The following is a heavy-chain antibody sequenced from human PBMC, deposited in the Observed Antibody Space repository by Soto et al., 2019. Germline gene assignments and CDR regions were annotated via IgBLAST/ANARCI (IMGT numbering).Heavy chain of an antibody. CDR2: IWYDGSNK. CDR1: GFTLSSYG. Sequence: QVQLVESGGGVVKPGRSLRLSCAASGFTLSSYGMHWVRQAPGKGLEWVAVIWYDGSNKYYEDSVKGRFTISRDNSKNTLYLQMNRLRAEDTAVYYCARDKDTAMVTSYCYGMAVWGQGTTVTVSS. D-gene: IGHD5-18*01. CDR3: ARDKDTAMVTSYCYGMAV. V-gene: IGHV3-33*01. J-gene: IGHJ6*02.